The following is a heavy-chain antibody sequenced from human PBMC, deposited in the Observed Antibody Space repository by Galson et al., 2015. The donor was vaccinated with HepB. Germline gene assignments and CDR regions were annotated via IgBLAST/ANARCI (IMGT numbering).Heavy chain of an antibody. CDR1: GGSFSGYY. CDR3: ARGQFYDILTGPEWYFDL. CDR2: INHSGST. V-gene: IGHV4-34*01. Sequence: ETLSLTCAVYGGSFSGYYWSWIRQPPGKGLEWIGEINHSGSTNYNPSLKSRVTISVDTSKNQFSLKLSSVTAADTAVYYCARGQFYDILTGPEWYFDLWGRGTLVTVSS. J-gene: IGHJ2*01. D-gene: IGHD3-9*01.